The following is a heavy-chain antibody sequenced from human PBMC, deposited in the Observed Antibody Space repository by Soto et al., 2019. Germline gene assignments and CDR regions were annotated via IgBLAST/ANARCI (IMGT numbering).Heavy chain of an antibody. J-gene: IGHJ4*02. V-gene: IGHV4-59*08. CDR1: GGSISSYY. D-gene: IGHD5-12*01. CDR2: IYYSGST. Sequence: SETLSLTCTVSGGSISSYYWSWIRQPPGKGLEWIGYIYYSGSTNYNPSLESRVTISVDTSKNQFSLKLSSVTAADTAVYYCARRRGYSGYDPYFDYWGQGTLVTVSS. CDR3: ARRRGYSGYDPYFDY.